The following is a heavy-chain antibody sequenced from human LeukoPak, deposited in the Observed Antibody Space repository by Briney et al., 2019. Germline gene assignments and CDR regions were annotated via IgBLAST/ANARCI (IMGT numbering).Heavy chain of an antibody. V-gene: IGHV5-51*01. Sequence: GESLKISCKGSGYSFTSYWIGWVRQMPGKGLEWMGIIYPGDSDTRYSPSFQGQVTISADKSISTAYLQWSSLKASDTAMYYCARALNVIAVAGNAFDIWGQGTMVTVSS. D-gene: IGHD6-19*01. CDR1: GYSFTSYW. CDR3: ARALNVIAVAGNAFDI. J-gene: IGHJ3*02. CDR2: IYPGDSDT.